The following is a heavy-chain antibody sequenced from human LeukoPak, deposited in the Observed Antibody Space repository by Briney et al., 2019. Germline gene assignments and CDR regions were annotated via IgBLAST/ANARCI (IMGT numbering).Heavy chain of an antibody. Sequence: GEPLKISCKGSGYSFNMYWIGWVRQMPGKGLEWMGIIYPGDSDTRSSPSFQGQVTMSADKSISTAYLQWSSLKASDTAMYYCARRQGCSNTDCPPDYWGEGTLVTFST. D-gene: IGHD2-2*01. CDR2: IYPGDSDT. J-gene: IGHJ4*02. V-gene: IGHV5-51*01. CDR1: GYSFNMYW. CDR3: ARRQGCSNTDCPPDY.